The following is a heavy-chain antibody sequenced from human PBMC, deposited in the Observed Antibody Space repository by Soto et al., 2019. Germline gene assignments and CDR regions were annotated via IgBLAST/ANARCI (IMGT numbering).Heavy chain of an antibody. V-gene: IGHV1-2*04. Sequence: ASVKVSCKASGYTFTGYYMHWVRQAPGQGLEWMGWINPNSGGTNYAQKFQGWVTMTRDTSISTAYMELSRLRSDDTAVYYCARNYYYDSSGYYYVNWFDPWGQGTLVTVSS. J-gene: IGHJ5*02. CDR3: ARNYYYDSSGYYYVNWFDP. D-gene: IGHD3-22*01. CDR2: INPNSGGT. CDR1: GYTFTGYY.